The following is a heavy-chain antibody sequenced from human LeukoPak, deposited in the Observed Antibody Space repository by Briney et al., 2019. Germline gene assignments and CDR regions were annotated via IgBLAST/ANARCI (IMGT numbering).Heavy chain of an antibody. CDR1: GFTFSSCA. Sequence: GGSLRLSCAASGFTFSSCAMHWVRQAPGKGLEYVSAISSNGGSTYYANSVKGRFTISRDNSKNTLYLQMGSLRAEDMAVYYCARGRDTAMSEYFQHWGQGTLVTVSS. D-gene: IGHD5-18*01. V-gene: IGHV3-64*01. J-gene: IGHJ1*01. CDR2: ISSNGGST. CDR3: ARGRDTAMSEYFQH.